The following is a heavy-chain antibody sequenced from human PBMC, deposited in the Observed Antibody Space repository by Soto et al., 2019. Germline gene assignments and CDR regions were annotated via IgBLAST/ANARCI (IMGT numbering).Heavy chain of an antibody. CDR3: AKDGDSLAYCCDGMDV. V-gene: IGHV3-23*01. CDR2: ISGSGGST. CDR1: GFTFSSYA. D-gene: IGHD3-3*01. Sequence: EVQLLESGGGLVQPGGSLRLSCAASGFTFSSYAMSWVRQAPGKGLEWVSAISGSGGSTYYADPVKGRFTISRDNSKNTLYLQMNSLRAEDTAVYYCAKDGDSLAYCCDGMDVWGQGTTVTVSS. J-gene: IGHJ6*02.